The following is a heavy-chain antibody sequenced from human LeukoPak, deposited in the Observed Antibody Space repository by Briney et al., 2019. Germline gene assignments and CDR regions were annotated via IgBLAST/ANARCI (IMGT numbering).Heavy chain of an antibody. CDR3: AREDGG. J-gene: IGHJ4*02. D-gene: IGHD3-10*01. CDR1: GFTFSSYS. Sequence: SGGSLRLSCAASGFTFSSYSMNRVRQAPGKGLEWVSYISSSSSTIYYADSVKGRFTISRDNAKNSLYLQMNSLRAEDTAVYYCAREDGGWGQGTLVTVSS. CDR2: ISSSSSTI. V-gene: IGHV3-48*04.